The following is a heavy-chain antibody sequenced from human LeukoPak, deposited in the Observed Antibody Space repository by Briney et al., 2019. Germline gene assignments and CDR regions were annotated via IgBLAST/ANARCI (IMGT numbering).Heavy chain of an antibody. CDR2: INHRGDT. CDR3: ARGPTISETGYFDY. CDR1: GGSFGTYY. V-gene: IGHV4-34*01. D-gene: IGHD1-1*01. J-gene: IGHJ4*03. Sequence: SETLSLTCAVYGGSFGTYYWSWIRQSPGKGLEWIAEINHRGDTNYNPSVKSRVTIIVDTSKNQFSLKVSSLTAADTAVYYCARGPTISETGYFDYWAQGTLVTVSS.